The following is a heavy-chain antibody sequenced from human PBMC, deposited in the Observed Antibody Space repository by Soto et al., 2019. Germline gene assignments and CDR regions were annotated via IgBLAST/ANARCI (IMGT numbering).Heavy chain of an antibody. D-gene: IGHD6-19*01. CDR2: IYYSGST. CDR3: AKATPSSGWKNDAFDI. CDR1: GGSISSSSYY. V-gene: IGHV4-39*01. J-gene: IGHJ3*02. Sequence: QLQLQESDPGLVKPSETLSLTCTVSGGSISSSSYYWGWIRQPPGKGLEWIGSIYYSGSTYYNPSLKSRVTISVDTSKNQFSLKLSSVTAADTAVYYCAKATPSSGWKNDAFDIWGQGTMVTVSS.